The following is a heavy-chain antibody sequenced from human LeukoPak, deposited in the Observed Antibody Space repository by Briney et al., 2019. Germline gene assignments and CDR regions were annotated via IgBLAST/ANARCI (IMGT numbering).Heavy chain of an antibody. J-gene: IGHJ4*02. Sequence: GGSLRLSCAASGFTFSSYAVHWVRQAPGKGLEWVAVISYDGSNKYYADSVKGRFTISRDNSKNTLYLQMNSLRAEDTAVYYCARGKPDSSSWYFDYWGQGTLVTVSS. CDR1: GFTFSSYA. V-gene: IGHV3-30-3*01. CDR2: ISYDGSNK. CDR3: ARGKPDSSSWYFDY. D-gene: IGHD6-13*01.